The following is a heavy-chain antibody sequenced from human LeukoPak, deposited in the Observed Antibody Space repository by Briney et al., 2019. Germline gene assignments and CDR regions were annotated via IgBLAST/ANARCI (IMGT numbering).Heavy chain of an antibody. D-gene: IGHD6-13*01. CDR2: MYHNGST. CDR3: ARDLGSSWPFDY. CDR1: GGSISSYSYY. J-gene: IGHJ4*02. V-gene: IGHV4-39*07. Sequence: SETLSLTCTVSGGSISSYSYYWGWIRQPPGKGLEWIGSMYHNGSTYYNPSLKSRVTISVDTSKNQFSLKLSSVTAADTAVYYCARDLGSSWPFDYWGQGTLVTVSS.